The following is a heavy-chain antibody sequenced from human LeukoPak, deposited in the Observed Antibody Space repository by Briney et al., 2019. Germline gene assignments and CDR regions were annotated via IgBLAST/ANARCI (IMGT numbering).Heavy chain of an antibody. D-gene: IGHD6-13*01. V-gene: IGHV4-59*04. J-gene: IGHJ4*02. CDR1: GGSISSYY. CDR2: VYYSGST. CDR3: AGYSSSWYRSY. Sequence: SETLSLTCTVSGGSISSYYWSWIRQPPGKGLEWIGSVYYSGSTYYNPSLKSRVTISVDTSKNQFSLKLSSVTAADTAVYYCAGYSSSWYRSYWGQGTLVTVSS.